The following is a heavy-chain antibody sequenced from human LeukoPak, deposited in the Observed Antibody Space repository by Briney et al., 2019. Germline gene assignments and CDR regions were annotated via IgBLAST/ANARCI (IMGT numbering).Heavy chain of an antibody. Sequence: ASVKVSCKASGYTFRGNYIHWLRQAPGQGLEWMGWIDANNGDTKSAQKFQGRVTMSRDTSISTAYMDLSSLSPDDAAGYYCARDPSYVPLYFFDYWAREPWSPSPQ. CDR1: GYTFRGNY. CDR3: ARDPSYVPLYFFDY. CDR2: IDANNGDT. J-gene: IGHJ4*02. D-gene: IGHD3-16*01. V-gene: IGHV1-2*02.